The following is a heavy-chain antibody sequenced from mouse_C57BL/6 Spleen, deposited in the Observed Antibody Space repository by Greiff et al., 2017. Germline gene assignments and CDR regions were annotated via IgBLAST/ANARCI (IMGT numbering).Heavy chain of an antibody. CDR2: INPNNGGT. J-gene: IGHJ2*01. CDR1: GYTFTDYY. V-gene: IGHV1-26*01. D-gene: IGHD1-3*01. Sequence: EVQLQQSGPELVKPGASVKISCKASGYTFTDYYMNWVKQSHGKSLEWIGDINPNNGGTSYNQKFKGKATLTVDKSSSTAYMELRSLTSEDSADYYFARSDNDYFDYWGQGTTLTVAS. CDR3: ARSDNDYFDY.